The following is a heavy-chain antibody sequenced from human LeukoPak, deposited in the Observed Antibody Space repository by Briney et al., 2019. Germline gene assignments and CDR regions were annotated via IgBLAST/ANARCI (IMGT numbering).Heavy chain of an antibody. J-gene: IGHJ3*02. Sequence: PGGSLRLSCAASGFTFSSYWMSWVRQAPGKGLEWVANIKQDGSEKYYVDSVKGRFTISRDNAKNSLYLQMNSLRAEDTAVYYCARTIFGVVSYFDIWGQGTMVTASS. CDR1: GFTFSSYW. D-gene: IGHD3-3*01. CDR3: ARTIFGVVSYFDI. V-gene: IGHV3-7*01. CDR2: IKQDGSEK.